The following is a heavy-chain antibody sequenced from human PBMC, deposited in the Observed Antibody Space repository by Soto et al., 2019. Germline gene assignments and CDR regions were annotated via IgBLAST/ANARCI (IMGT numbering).Heavy chain of an antibody. V-gene: IGHV3-21*01. Sequence: GGSLRLSCAASGFTFSSYSMNWVRQAPGKGLEWVSSISSSSSYIYYADSVKGRFTISRDNAKNSLYLQMNSLRAEDTAVYYCARDYGGNSGLVGSYYYYYYGMDVWGQGTTVTVSS. CDR2: ISSSSSYI. CDR1: GFTFSSYS. D-gene: IGHD4-17*01. J-gene: IGHJ6*02. CDR3: ARDYGGNSGLVGSYYYYYYGMDV.